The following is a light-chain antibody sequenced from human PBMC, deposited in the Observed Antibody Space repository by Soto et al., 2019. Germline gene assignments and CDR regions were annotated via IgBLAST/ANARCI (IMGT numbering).Light chain of an antibody. Sequence: IVLTRSQGTLSLSPCARAILSFRASQSVSSNLAWYQQKPGQAPRLLIYGASTRATGIPARFSGSGSGTEFTLTISSLQSEDSAVYYCQQYNKWPRTFGQGTKVDIK. J-gene: IGKJ1*01. V-gene: IGKV3-15*01. CDR1: QSVSSN. CDR3: QQYNKWPRT. CDR2: GAS.